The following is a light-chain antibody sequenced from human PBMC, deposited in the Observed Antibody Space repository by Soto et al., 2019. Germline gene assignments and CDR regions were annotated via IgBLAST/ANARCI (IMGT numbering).Light chain of an antibody. Sequence: QSALTQPPSASGSPGQSVTISCTGTSSDVGGYNFVSWYQQHPGKAPKHIIYEVSKRPSGVPDRFSGSKSGNTASLTVSGLQAADEADYYCSSYAGSDNYVFGTGTKLNVL. CDR2: EVS. V-gene: IGLV2-8*01. CDR1: SSDVGGYNF. J-gene: IGLJ1*01. CDR3: SSYAGSDNYV.